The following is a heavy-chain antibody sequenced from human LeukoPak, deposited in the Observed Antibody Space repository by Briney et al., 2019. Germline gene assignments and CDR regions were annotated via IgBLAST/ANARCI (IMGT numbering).Heavy chain of an antibody. CDR3: ARAEAVAGTMLDY. Sequence: GGSLRLSCAASGFTFSSYSMNWVRQAPGKGLGWVSSISSSSSYIYYADSVKGRFTISRDNAKNSLYLQMNSLRAEDTAVYYCARAEAVAGTMLDYWGQGTLVTVSS. CDR2: ISSSSSYI. D-gene: IGHD6-19*01. J-gene: IGHJ4*02. V-gene: IGHV3-21*01. CDR1: GFTFSSYS.